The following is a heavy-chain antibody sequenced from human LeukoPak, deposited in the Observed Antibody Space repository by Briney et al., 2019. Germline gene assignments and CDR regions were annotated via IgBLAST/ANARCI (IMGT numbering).Heavy chain of an antibody. CDR2: INHSGST. D-gene: IGHD1-26*01. CDR3: ARAKRSGSYIGY. V-gene: IGHV4-34*01. J-gene: IGHJ4*02. Sequence: SETLSLTCAVYGGSFSGYYWSWIRQPPGKGLEWIGEINHSGSTNCNPSLKSRVTISVDTSKNQFSLKLSSVTAADTAVYYCARAKRSGSYIGYWGQGTLVTVSS. CDR1: GGSFSGYY.